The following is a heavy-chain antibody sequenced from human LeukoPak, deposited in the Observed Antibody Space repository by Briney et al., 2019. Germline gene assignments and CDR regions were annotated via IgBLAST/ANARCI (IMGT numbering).Heavy chain of an antibody. CDR1: GFTFSSYG. CDR3: AKPTRGSGSFLIDF. CDR2: IWNDGSDK. Sequence: GGPLRLSCAASGFTFSSYGMHWARQAPGKGLEWVAVIWNDGSDKYYADSVKGRFTISRDNSKNTLYLQMNSLRAEDTAVYYCAKPTRGSGSFLIDFWGQGTLVTVSS. J-gene: IGHJ4*02. D-gene: IGHD1-26*01. V-gene: IGHV3-33*06.